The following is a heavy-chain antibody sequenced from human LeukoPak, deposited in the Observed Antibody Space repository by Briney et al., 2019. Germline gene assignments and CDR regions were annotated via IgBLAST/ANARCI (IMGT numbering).Heavy chain of an antibody. CDR3: ARQARSGSYGFDY. CDR1: GGSISSSSYY. Sequence: SETLSLTCTVSGGSISSSSYYWGWIRQPPGKGLEWIGSIYYSGSTHYNPSLKSRATISVDTSKNQFSLKLSSVTAADTAVYYCARQARSGSYGFDYWGQGTLVTVSS. V-gene: IGHV4-39*01. J-gene: IGHJ4*02. CDR2: IYYSGST. D-gene: IGHD1-26*01.